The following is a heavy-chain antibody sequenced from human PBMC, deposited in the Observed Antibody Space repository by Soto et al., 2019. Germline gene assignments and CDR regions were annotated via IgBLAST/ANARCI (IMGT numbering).Heavy chain of an antibody. CDR1: GGTFSSYS. CDR3: ARRLLTGNVDY. Sequence: SVKVSCQGSGGTFSSYSIRWVLQAPGQGLEWMGGIIPIFGTANYAQKFQGRVTITADESTSTAYMELSSVRAEDTAVYYCARRLLTGNVDYWGQGTLVTVSS. J-gene: IGHJ4*02. V-gene: IGHV1-69*13. CDR2: IIPIFGTA. D-gene: IGHD1-20*01.